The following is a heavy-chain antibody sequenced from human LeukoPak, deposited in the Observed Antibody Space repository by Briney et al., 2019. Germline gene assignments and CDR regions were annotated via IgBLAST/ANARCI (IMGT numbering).Heavy chain of an antibody. CDR3: AKDRGYEYTFFDY. CDR2: IRYDGGNK. V-gene: IGHV3-30*02. D-gene: IGHD5-12*01. Sequence: GGSLRLSCAASGFIFSTYGMHWVRQAPGKGLEWVAFIRYDGGNKYYADSVKGRFTISRDNSKNTLYLQMNSLRTDDTAVYYCAKDRGYEYTFFDYWGQGTLVTVSS. J-gene: IGHJ4*02. CDR1: GFIFSTYG.